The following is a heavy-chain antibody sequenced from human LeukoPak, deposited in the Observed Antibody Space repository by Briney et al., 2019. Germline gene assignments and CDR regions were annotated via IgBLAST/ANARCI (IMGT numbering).Heavy chain of an antibody. V-gene: IGHV3-48*03. D-gene: IGHD6-6*01. CDR2: ISSSGSTI. J-gene: IGHJ4*02. CDR3: ARDLRSLAASRAGGY. Sequence: GGSLRLSCAASGFTFSSYEMNWVRQAPGKGLEWVSYISSSGSTIYYADSVKGRFTISRDNAKNSLYLQMNSLRAEDTALYYCARDLRSLAASRAGGYWGQGTLVTVSS. CDR1: GFTFSSYE.